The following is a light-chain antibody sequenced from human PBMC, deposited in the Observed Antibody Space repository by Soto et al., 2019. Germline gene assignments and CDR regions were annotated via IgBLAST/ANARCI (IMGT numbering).Light chain of an antibody. J-gene: IGKJ1*01. CDR2: DAS. CDR1: QSISSW. V-gene: IGKV1-5*01. Sequence: DIQMTQSPSTLSASVGDRVTITCRASQSISSWLAWYQQKPGKAPKLLLYDASSVESGVPSRFSGSGSGTEFTLTISSLQPDDFATYYCQQYNSYSWTCGQGTKVEIK. CDR3: QQYNSYSWT.